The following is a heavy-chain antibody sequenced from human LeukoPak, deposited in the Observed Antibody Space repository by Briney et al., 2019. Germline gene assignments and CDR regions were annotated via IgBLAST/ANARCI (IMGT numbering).Heavy chain of an antibody. CDR1: GESFSDYY. V-gene: IGHV4-34*01. CDR2: INHSGST. D-gene: IGHD2-21*01. CDR3: ARDDIVVVNAGGWFDP. Sequence: SETLSLTCAVYGESFSDYYWSWIRQPPGKGLEWIGEINHSGSTNYKPSLKSRVTLSVDTSKNQFSLKLSSVTAADTAVYYCARDDIVVVNAGGWFDPWGQGTLVTVSS. J-gene: IGHJ5*02.